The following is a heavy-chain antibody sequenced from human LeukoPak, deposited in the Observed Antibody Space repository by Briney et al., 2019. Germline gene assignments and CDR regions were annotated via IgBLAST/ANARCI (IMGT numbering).Heavy chain of an antibody. Sequence: PSQTLSLTCTVSGGSISSGGYYWSWIRQPPGKGLERIGYIYHSGSTYYNSSLKSRVTISVDRSKNQFSLKLSSVTAADTAVYYCARGFPWSVEIWGQGTMVTVSS. CDR2: IYHSGST. V-gene: IGHV4-30-2*01. D-gene: IGHD3-3*01. CDR3: ARGFPWSVEI. J-gene: IGHJ3*02. CDR1: GGSISSGGYY.